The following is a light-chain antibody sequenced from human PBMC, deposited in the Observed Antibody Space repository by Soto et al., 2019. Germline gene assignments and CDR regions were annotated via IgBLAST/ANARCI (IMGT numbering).Light chain of an antibody. V-gene: IGKV1-5*03. Sequence: DIQMTQSPSTLSASVGDRVTITCRASQSISNWLAWYQQKPGKAPKLLIYKASSLDSGVPSRFSGSGSGTAFTITSRSLQPVDFANYYCQQYNRSPTFGQGTKVEIK. CDR1: QSISNW. CDR3: QQYNRSPT. CDR2: KAS. J-gene: IGKJ1*01.